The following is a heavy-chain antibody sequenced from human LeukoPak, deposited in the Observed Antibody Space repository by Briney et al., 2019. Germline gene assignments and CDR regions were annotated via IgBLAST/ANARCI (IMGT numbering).Heavy chain of an antibody. CDR2: IIPIFGTA. Sequence: GASVKVSCKASGGTFSSYAISWVRQAPGQGLEWMGRIIPIFGTANYAQKFQGRVTITTDESTSTAYMELSSLRSEDTAVYYCAREYCTSTSCYGDWVFDPWGQGTLVTVSS. J-gene: IGHJ5*02. CDR3: AREYCTSTSCYGDWVFDP. V-gene: IGHV1-69*05. CDR1: GGTFSSYA. D-gene: IGHD2-2*01.